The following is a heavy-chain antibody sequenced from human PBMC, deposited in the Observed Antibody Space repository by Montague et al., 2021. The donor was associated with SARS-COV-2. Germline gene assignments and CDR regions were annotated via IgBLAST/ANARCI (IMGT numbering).Heavy chain of an antibody. CDR1: GGSISSGGYY. V-gene: IGHV4-31*03. CDR3: ARSPEPMIILIITSLNWYFDL. Sequence: TRSLTCTVSGGSISSGGYYWSWIRQHPGKGLEWIGYIYYSGSTYYNPPLKSRVTISVDTSKNQFSLKMSSVTAADTAVYYCARSPEPMIILIITSLNWYFDLWGRGTLVTVSS. D-gene: IGHD3-22*01. J-gene: IGHJ2*01. CDR2: IYYSGST.